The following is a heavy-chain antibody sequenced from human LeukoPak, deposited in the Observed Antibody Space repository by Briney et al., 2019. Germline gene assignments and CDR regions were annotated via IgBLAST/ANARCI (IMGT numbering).Heavy chain of an antibody. CDR3: ARGYIAAADTFDY. V-gene: IGHV1-8*01. CDR2: MNPNSGNT. J-gene: IGHJ4*02. D-gene: IGHD6-13*01. Sequence: ASVKVSCKASGYTFTSYDINWVRQATGQGLEWMGWMNPNSGNTGYAQKFQGRVTMTRNTSISTAYMELSSLRSEDTDVYYCARGYIAAADTFDYWGQGTLVTVSS. CDR1: GYTFTSYD.